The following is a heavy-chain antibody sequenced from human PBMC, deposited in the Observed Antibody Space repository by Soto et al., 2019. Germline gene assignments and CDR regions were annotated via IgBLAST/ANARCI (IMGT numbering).Heavy chain of an antibody. Sequence: QLLESGGGSVQPGGSLRLSCAASGFTFNIYAMNWVRQAPGKGLEWVSAVSGGGGSTFYAASVRGRFTISRDNPDNTVYLQMNSLRAEDTALYYCAKASMIAFGGIIDFDYWGQGALVTVSS. CDR1: GFTFNIYA. CDR3: AKASMIAFGGIIDFDY. CDR2: VSGGGGST. V-gene: IGHV3-23*01. D-gene: IGHD3-16*01. J-gene: IGHJ4*02.